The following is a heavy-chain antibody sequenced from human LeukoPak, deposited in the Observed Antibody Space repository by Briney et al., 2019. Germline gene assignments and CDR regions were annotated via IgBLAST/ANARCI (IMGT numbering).Heavy chain of an antibody. CDR1: GYTFTSYG. CDR2: ISAYNGNT. J-gene: IGHJ4*02. CDR3: ARVLRFLEWLLSDY. Sequence: ASVKVSCKASGYTFTSYGISWVRQAPGQGLEWMGWISAYNGNTNYAQKLQGRVTMTTDTSTSTAYMELRSLRSDDTAVYYCARVLRFLEWLLSDYWGQGTLVTVSS. D-gene: IGHD3-3*01. V-gene: IGHV1-18*01.